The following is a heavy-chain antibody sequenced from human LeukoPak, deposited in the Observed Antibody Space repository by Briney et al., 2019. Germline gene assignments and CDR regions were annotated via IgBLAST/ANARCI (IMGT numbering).Heavy chain of an antibody. J-gene: IGHJ5*02. CDR2: IYYSGST. Sequence: SETLSLTCTVSGGSISSYYWSWIRQPPGKGLEWIGYIYYSGSTNYNPSLKSRVTISVDTSKNQFSLKLSSVTAADTAVYYCARDIVVVPAAMEFDPWGQGTLVTVSS. CDR3: ARDIVVVPAAMEFDP. V-gene: IGHV4-59*12. D-gene: IGHD2-2*01. CDR1: GGSISSYY.